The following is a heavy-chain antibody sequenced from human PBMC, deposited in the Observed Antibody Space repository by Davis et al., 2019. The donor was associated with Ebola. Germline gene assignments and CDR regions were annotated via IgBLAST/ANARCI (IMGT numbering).Heavy chain of an antibody. CDR3: ARVHEYTDYFHFDP. Sequence: MPSETLSLTCSVSGASVITDRFHWTWIRQSPGKGLEWMGYIYYRGSTNYNPSLRNRVTISVDSSTNQFSLILTSVTAADTAVYYCARVHEYTDYFHFDPWGQGILVTVSS. V-gene: IGHV4-61*01. CDR1: GASVITDRFH. J-gene: IGHJ5*02. D-gene: IGHD2/OR15-2a*01. CDR2: IYYRGST.